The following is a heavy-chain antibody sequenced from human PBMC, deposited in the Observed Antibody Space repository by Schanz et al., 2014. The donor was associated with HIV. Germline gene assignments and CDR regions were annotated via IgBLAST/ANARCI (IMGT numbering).Heavy chain of an antibody. V-gene: IGHV3-30*18. CDR2: ISYDGSSK. CDR1: GFTFSSYG. Sequence: VQLVESGGGVVQPGRSLRLSCAASGFTFSSYGMHWVRQAPGKGLEWVAVISYDGSSKYYADSVQGRFTITRDNSKSTLYLQMNSLRAEDTAVYYCAKAYCSSTICPPPYYYGMNVWGQGTTVIVSS. J-gene: IGHJ6*02. D-gene: IGHD2-2*01. CDR3: AKAYCSSTICPPPYYYGMNV.